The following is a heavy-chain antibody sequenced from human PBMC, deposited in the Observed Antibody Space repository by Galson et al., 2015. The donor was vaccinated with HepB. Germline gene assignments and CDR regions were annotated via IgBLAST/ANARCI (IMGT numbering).Heavy chain of an antibody. CDR3: AKDRGSGYYLGQFDN. J-gene: IGHJ4*02. Sequence: SLRLSCAASGFTFSSYSMNWVRQAPGKGLEWVSSISSSSSYIYYADSVKGRFTISRDNAKNSLYLQMNSLRAEDTAVYYCAKDRGSGYYLGQFDNWGQGTLVTVSS. D-gene: IGHD3-3*01. V-gene: IGHV3-21*01. CDR1: GFTFSSYS. CDR2: ISSSSSYI.